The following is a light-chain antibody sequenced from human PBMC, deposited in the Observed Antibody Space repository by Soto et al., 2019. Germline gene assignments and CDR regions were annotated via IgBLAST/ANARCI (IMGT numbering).Light chain of an antibody. CDR3: QKYDDAPLT. Sequence: DIQMTLSPSSLSASVGDRVTITCRASQGVNNYLAWYQQKAGNAPKLLIYAASTLQSGVPSRFSGSGSGTDFTLTISSLQPEDVATYYCQKYDDAPLTFGGGTKVEIK. CDR2: AAS. V-gene: IGKV1-27*01. J-gene: IGKJ4*01. CDR1: QGVNNY.